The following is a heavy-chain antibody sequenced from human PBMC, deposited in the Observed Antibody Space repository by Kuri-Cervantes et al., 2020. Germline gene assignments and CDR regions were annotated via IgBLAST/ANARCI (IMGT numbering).Heavy chain of an antibody. D-gene: IGHD6-19*01. CDR1: GFTFSSYD. CDR2: IGTAGDT. J-gene: IGHJ6*02. CDR3: ARAYSSGWFYYYYYYGMDV. Sequence: GESLKISCAASGFTFSSYDMHWVRQATGKGLEWVSAIGTAGDTYYPDSVKGRFTISRDNSKNTLYLQMNSLRAEDTAVYYCARAYSSGWFYYYYYYGMDVWGQGTTVTVSS. V-gene: IGHV3-13*01.